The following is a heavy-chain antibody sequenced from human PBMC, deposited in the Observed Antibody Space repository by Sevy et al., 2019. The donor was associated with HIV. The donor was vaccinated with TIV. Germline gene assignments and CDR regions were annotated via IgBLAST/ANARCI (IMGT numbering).Heavy chain of an antibody. Sequence: GGSLRLSCAASGFTFNTHAMHWARQAPGKGLEWVALISYDGIIKYYADSVKGRLTISRDNSKNTLSLQMNSLRIEDTAVYYCAREGGYTSAWSPGNYWGQGTLVTVSS. CDR1: GFTFNTHA. CDR2: ISYDGIIK. D-gene: IGHD6-19*01. J-gene: IGHJ4*02. V-gene: IGHV3-30*04. CDR3: AREGGYTSAWSPGNY.